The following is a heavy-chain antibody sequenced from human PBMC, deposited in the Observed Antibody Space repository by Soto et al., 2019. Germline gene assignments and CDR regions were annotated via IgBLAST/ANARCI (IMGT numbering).Heavy chain of an antibody. D-gene: IGHD3-16*01. Sequence: GGSLRLSCAVSGLSFTEYAMAWVRQAPEKGLEWVSGITNSGDRTYYADSAKGRFTISRDNSKNTLFLHMNSLTVEDTATYYCVGDLGGLERFDIWGQGTMVTVSS. CDR2: ITNSGDRT. V-gene: IGHV3-23*01. CDR1: GLSFTEYA. CDR3: VGDLGGLERFDI. J-gene: IGHJ3*02.